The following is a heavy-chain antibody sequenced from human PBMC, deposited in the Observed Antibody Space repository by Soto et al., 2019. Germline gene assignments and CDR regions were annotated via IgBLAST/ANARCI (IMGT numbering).Heavy chain of an antibody. J-gene: IGHJ4*02. D-gene: IGHD1-7*01. CDR3: ARSFRGELELPTTALYFDY. CDR2: IYYSGST. Sequence: QVQLQEAGPGLGKPSQTLSLTCTVSGGSISSGGYYWSGIRQHPGKGLEWIGYIYYSGSTYSNPSLKSRVAISVDTSKNHFSLRLSSVTAADTAVYYCARSFRGELELPTTALYFDYWGQGTLVTVSS. V-gene: IGHV4-31*03. CDR1: GGSISSGGYY.